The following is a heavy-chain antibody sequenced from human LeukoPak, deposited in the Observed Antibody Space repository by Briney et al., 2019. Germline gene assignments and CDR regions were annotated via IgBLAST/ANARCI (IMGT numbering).Heavy chain of an antibody. CDR3: ARDSPLRQLDF. Sequence: SETLSLTCTVSGGSLSSHYWSWIRQPPGKGLEWIGYIYYSGSTNYNPSLKSRVTISVDTSKNQFSLKVTSVTAADTAVYFCARDSPLRQLDFWGQGTLVTVSS. CDR2: IYYSGST. V-gene: IGHV4-59*11. CDR1: GGSLSSHY. J-gene: IGHJ4*02. D-gene: IGHD3-10*01.